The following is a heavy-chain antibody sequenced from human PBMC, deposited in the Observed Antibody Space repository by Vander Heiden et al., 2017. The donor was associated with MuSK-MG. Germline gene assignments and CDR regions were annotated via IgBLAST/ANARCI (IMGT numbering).Heavy chain of an antibody. CDR3: TRRSYDILTGYPTGAFDI. Sequence: VQLVESGGGLVQPGRSLRLSCTVSGFTFGDYAMIWFRQATGKGLEWLSFIRSKAYGGKTEYAASVKGRFTISRDDSKSIAYLQMSSLKTEDTAVYYCTRRSYDILTGYPTGAFDIWGQGTMVTVSS. J-gene: IGHJ3*02. CDR1: GFTFGDYA. V-gene: IGHV3-49*03. D-gene: IGHD3-9*01. CDR2: IRSKAYGGKT.